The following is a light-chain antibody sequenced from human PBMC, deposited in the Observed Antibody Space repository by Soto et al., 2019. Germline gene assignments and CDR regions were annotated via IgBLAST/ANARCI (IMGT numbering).Light chain of an antibody. V-gene: IGKV1-6*01. CDR2: AAS. J-gene: IGKJ1*01. CDR3: LQDYNYPLT. Sequence: AIQMTQSPSSLSASVGDRVTITCRASQGIRNDLGWYQQKPGKAPNLLIYAASSLRSGVPSRFSGSGSGTHFTLTISSLQPEDFATYYCLQDYNYPLTFGQGTKVEIK. CDR1: QGIRND.